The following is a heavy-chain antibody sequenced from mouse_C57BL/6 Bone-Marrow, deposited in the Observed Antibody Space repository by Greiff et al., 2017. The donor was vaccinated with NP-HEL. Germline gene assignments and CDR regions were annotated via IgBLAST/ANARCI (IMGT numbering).Heavy chain of an antibody. CDR3: SYMAWFAY. CDR1: GYTFTSYD. V-gene: IGHV1-85*01. CDR2: IYPRDGST. J-gene: IGHJ3*01. Sequence: VKVVESGPELVKPGASVKLSCKASGYTFTSYDINWVKQRPGQGLEWIGWIYPRDGSTKYNEKFKGKATLTVDTSSSTAYMELHSLTSEDSAVYFCSYMAWFAYWGQGTLVTVSA.